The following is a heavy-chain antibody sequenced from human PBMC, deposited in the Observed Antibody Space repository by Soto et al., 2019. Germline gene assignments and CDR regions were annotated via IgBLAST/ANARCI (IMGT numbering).Heavy chain of an antibody. V-gene: IGHV3-21*01. CDR2: ISSSSSYI. CDR3: ARDSSYYYGSGSYRPFDY. CDR1: GFTFSSYS. J-gene: IGHJ4*02. D-gene: IGHD3-10*01. Sequence: EVQLVESGGGLVKPRGSLRLSCAASGFTFSSYSMNWVRQAPGKGLEWVSSISSSSSYIYYADSVKGRFTISRDNAKNSLYLQMNSLRAEDTAVYYCARDSSYYYGSGSYRPFDYWGQGTLVTVSS.